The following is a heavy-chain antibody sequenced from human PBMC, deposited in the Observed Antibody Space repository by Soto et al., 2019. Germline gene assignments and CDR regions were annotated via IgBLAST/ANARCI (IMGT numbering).Heavy chain of an antibody. CDR3: ASIPQIAVAGTRFGYFDL. CDR1: GYSFINYW. D-gene: IGHD6-19*01. CDR2: IYPGDSDT. V-gene: IGHV5-51*01. Sequence: RGSGYSFINYWIGWVSKMHGKGLEWMGIIYPGDSDTRYSPSFQGQVTISADKSISTAYLQMNSLGAEDTAVYYCASIPQIAVAGTRFGYFDLWGRGTLGTGSS. J-gene: IGHJ2*01.